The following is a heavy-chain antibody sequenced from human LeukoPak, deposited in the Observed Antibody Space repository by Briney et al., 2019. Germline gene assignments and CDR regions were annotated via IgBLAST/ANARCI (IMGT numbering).Heavy chain of an antibody. Sequence: PGGSLRLSCAASGFTFSSYEMNWVRQAPGKGLEWVSYISSSGSTIYYADSVKGRFTISRDNAKNSLYLQMNSLRAEDTAVYYCARGAWIQLWLLFDYWGQGTLVTVSS. V-gene: IGHV3-48*03. CDR1: GFTFSSYE. D-gene: IGHD5-18*01. J-gene: IGHJ4*02. CDR2: ISSSGSTI. CDR3: ARGAWIQLWLLFDY.